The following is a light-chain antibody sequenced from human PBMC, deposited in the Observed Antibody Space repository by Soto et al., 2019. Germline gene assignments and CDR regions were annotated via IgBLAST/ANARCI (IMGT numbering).Light chain of an antibody. CDR1: SSDLGGYNF. V-gene: IGLV2-14*03. Sequence: QSALTQPASVSGSPGQSITISCTDTSSDLGGYNFVSWFQQHPGKAPKLLIYNVRDRSSGVSSRFSGSKSGDTASLTISGLQAEDEADYYCSSYTTNSDYVFGTGTKVTVL. CDR2: NVR. CDR3: SSYTTNSDYV. J-gene: IGLJ1*01.